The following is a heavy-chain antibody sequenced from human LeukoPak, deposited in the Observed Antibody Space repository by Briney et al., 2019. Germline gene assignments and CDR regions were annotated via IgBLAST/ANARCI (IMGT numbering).Heavy chain of an antibody. V-gene: IGHV3-30*04. J-gene: IGHJ4*02. CDR1: GFTFSSYA. CDR3: ARDRVGY. Sequence: GGSLRLSCAASGFTFSSYAMHWVRQAPGKGLEWVAVISYDGSNKYYADSVKGRFTISRDNSKNTLYLQMNSLRAEDTAVYYCARDRVGYWGQGTLVTASS. CDR2: ISYDGSNK.